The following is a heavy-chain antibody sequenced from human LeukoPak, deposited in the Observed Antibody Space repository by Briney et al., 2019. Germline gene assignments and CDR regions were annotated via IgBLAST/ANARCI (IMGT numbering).Heavy chain of an antibody. CDR2: ISSSGSRI. V-gene: IGHV3-23*01. CDR1: GLTFSSYA. D-gene: IGHD6-13*01. J-gene: IGHJ4*02. CDR3: AKAYFYSNTYFDY. Sequence: GGSLRLSCAASGLTFSSYAMSWVRQTPGKGLEWVSGISSSGSRIYYADSVKGRFTISRDNSKNTLYLQMNSLRAKDTAVYYCAKAYFYSNTYFDYWGQGTLVTVSS.